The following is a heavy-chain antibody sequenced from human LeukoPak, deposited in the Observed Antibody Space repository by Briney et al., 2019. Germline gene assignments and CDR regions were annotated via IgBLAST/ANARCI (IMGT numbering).Heavy chain of an antibody. D-gene: IGHD4-11*01. V-gene: IGHV3-23*01. Sequence: PGGSLRLSCAASGFTFSSYAMSWVRQAPGKGLEWVSAISGSGGSTYYADSVKGRFTISRDNSKNTLYLQMNSLRAEDTAVYYCAKDLGSNYYYYGMDVWGQGTTVTVSS. J-gene: IGHJ6*02. CDR2: ISGSGGST. CDR1: GFTFSSYA. CDR3: AKDLGSNYYYYGMDV.